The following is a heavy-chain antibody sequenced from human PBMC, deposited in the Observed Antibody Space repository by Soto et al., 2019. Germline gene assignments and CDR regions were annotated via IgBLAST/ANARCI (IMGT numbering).Heavy chain of an antibody. V-gene: IGHV3-23*01. CDR3: AKVTAGYYGSGSYYRGYYMDV. Sequence: GGSLRLSCAASGFTFSNYAMSWVRQAPGKGLEWVSAISGSGGSTYYADSVKGRFTISRDNSKNTLYLQMNSLRAEDTAVYYCAKVTAGYYGSGSYYRGYYMDVWGKGTTVTVSS. CDR1: GFTFSNYA. D-gene: IGHD3-10*01. CDR2: ISGSGGST. J-gene: IGHJ6*03.